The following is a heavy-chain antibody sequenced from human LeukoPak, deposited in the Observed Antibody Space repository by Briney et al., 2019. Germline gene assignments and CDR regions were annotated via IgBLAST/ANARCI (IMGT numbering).Heavy chain of an antibody. J-gene: IGHJ4*02. D-gene: IGHD5-12*01. CDR3: VREIGGNDYGGY. V-gene: IGHV4-38-2*02. Sequence: SETLSLTCTVSGYSISSGYYWGWIRQPPGKGLEWIGTVYHSGTTYYTPSLKNRVTISVDTSKNQFSLKLNSGTAADTAVYFCVREIGGNDYGGYWGQGTLVTVSS. CDR2: VYHSGTT. CDR1: GYSISSGYY.